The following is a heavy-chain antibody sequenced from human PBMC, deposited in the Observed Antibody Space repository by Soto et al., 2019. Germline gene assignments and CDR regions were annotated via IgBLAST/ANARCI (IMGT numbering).Heavy chain of an antibody. J-gene: IGHJ6*02. CDR2: IIPIFGTA. D-gene: IGHD6-13*01. V-gene: IGHV1-69*12. CDR3: ATRRSAAGSYYYGMDV. CDR1: GGTFTSYA. Sequence: QVQLVQSGAEVLKPGSSVKVSCKASGGTFTSYAVNWVRQAPGQGLEWMGGIIPIFGTANYAQKFQGRVPITADESTSTAYMELSSLRSEDTAMYYCATRRSAAGSYYYGMDVWGQGTTVTVSS.